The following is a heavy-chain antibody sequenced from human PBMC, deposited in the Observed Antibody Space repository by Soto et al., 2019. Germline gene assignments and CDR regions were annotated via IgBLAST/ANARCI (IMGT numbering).Heavy chain of an antibody. CDR3: AHKGIAVAGYEYFKH. J-gene: IGHJ1*01. CDR1: GFSLSTSGVG. D-gene: IGHD6-19*01. CDR2: IYWDDDK. V-gene: IGHV2-5*02. Sequence: QITLKESGPTLVKPTQTLTLTCTFSGFSLSTSGVGVGWIRQPPGKALEWLALIYWDDDKRYSPSLKSRLTITKDTSKNQVVLTMTNMDPADTATYYCAHKGIAVAGYEYFKHWGQGTLVTVSS.